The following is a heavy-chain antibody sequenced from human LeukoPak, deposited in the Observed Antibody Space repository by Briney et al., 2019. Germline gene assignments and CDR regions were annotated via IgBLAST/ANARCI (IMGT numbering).Heavy chain of an antibody. CDR1: GYTFTSYA. V-gene: IGHV7-4-1*02. J-gene: IGHJ5*02. Sequence: GASVKVSCKASGYTFTSYAMNWVRQAPGQGLEWMGWINTNTGNPTYAQGFTGRFVFSLDTSVSTAYLQISSLKAEDTAVYYCARGPKALLWFGGSNWFDPWGQGTLVTVSS. D-gene: IGHD3-16*01. CDR3: ARGPKALLWFGGSNWFDP. CDR2: INTNTGNP.